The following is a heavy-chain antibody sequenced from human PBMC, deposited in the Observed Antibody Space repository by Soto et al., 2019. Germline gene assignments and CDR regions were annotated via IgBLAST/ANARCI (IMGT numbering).Heavy chain of an antibody. CDR2: IYHSGST. D-gene: IGHD3-22*01. Sequence: SETLSLSCAVSGGSISSGGYSWSWIRQPPGKGLEWIGYIYHSGSTYYTPSLKSRVTISVDRSKNQFSLKLSSVTAADTAVYYCARGYYDSSGYEFDYWGQGTLVTVSS. CDR1: GGSISSGGYS. CDR3: ARGYYDSSGYEFDY. V-gene: IGHV4-30-2*01. J-gene: IGHJ4*02.